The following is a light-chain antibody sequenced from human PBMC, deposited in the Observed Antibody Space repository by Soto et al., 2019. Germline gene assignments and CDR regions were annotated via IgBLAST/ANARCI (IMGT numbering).Light chain of an antibody. J-gene: IGKJ2*01. CDR1: QSVSSN. Sequence: EIVMTQSPATLSVSPGERATLSCRASQSVSSNLAWYQQKPGQAPRLLISDASTRATGIPARFSGSGSGTEFTLTISSLQSEDFALYYCHQYNSWPPGTFGQGTKVDTK. CDR3: HQYNSWPPGT. CDR2: DAS. V-gene: IGKV3-15*01.